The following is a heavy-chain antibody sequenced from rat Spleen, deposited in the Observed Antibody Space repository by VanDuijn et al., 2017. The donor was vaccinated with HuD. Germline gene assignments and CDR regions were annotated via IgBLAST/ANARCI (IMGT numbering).Heavy chain of an antibody. Sequence: EVQLVESGGGLVQPGRSMKLSCAASGFTFSDYYMAWVRQAPTKGLEWVATINYDGRSTFYRDSVRDRVTISRDNGKNTLYLQMDSLRSEDTATYYCATERIMYTTDYYYPFAYWGRGTLVTVSS. CDR3: ATERIMYTTDYYYPFAY. D-gene: IGHD1-6*01. J-gene: IGHJ3*01. CDR1: GFTFSDYY. CDR2: INYDGRST. V-gene: IGHV5-20*01.